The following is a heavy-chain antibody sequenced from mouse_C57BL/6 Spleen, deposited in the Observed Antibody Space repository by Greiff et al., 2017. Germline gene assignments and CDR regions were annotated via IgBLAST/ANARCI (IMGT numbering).Heavy chain of an antibody. CDR1: GYTFTDYY. Sequence: EVQLQQSGPELVKPGASVKISCKASGYTFTDYYMNWVKQSHGKSLEWIGDINPNNGGTSYNQKFKGKATLTVDKSSSTAYMELRSLTSEDSAVYYCARSVYYYGSRHYFDYWGQGTTLTVSS. V-gene: IGHV1-26*01. CDR3: ARSVYYYGSRHYFDY. J-gene: IGHJ2*01. D-gene: IGHD1-1*01. CDR2: INPNNGGT.